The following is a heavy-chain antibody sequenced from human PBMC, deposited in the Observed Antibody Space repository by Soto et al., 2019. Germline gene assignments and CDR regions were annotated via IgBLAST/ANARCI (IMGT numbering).Heavy chain of an antibody. V-gene: IGHV1-18*01. CDR3: ANGAAGIEAHVI. Sequence: SVKVSCKASGYTFTSFGVNWVRQAPGQGLEWIGWVNTYNGNTKYSQKFQGRVTMTADTSTSTAYMEVGSLRSDDTAIYYCANGAAGIEAHVIWGQGTPVTVSS. D-gene: IGHD6-13*01. CDR2: VNTYNGNT. CDR1: GYTFTSFG. J-gene: IGHJ4*02.